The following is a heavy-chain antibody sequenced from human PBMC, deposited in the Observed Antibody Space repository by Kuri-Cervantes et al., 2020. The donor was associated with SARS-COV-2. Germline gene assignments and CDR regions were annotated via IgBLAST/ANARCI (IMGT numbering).Heavy chain of an antibody. CDR2: MYYTGKS. D-gene: IGHD4-11*01. V-gene: IGHV4-59*01. CDR3: AGGNDFSLDY. Sequence: SETLSLTCTVSDASMTSFYWSWIRQSPGRGLEWTGDMYYTGKSNYNPSLESGVSMSPAESESRFFLTLTSVITADTAIYYCAGGNDFSLDYWGQGILVTVSS. J-gene: IGHJ4*02. CDR1: DASMTSFY.